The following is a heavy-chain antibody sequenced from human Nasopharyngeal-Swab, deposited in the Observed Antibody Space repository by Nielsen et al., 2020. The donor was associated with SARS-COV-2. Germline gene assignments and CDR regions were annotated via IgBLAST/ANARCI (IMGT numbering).Heavy chain of an antibody. V-gene: IGHV5-10-1*01. D-gene: IGHD2-15*01. Sequence: GESLQLSWECCGYSSTSYWISWVRQMPGKGLEWMGRIDPSDSYTNYSPSFQGHVTISADKSISTAYLQWSSLKASDTAMYYCARRAYCSGGSCYSPYYYYMDVWGKGTTVTVSS. CDR2: IDPSDSYT. CDR3: ARRAYCSGGSCYSPYYYYMDV. J-gene: IGHJ6*03. CDR1: GYSSTSYW.